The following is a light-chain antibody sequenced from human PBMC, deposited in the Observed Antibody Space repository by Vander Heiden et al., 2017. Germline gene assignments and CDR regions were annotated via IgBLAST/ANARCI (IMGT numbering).Light chain of an antibody. CDR1: NIGSKS. Sequence: SYVLTQPPSVSVAPGQTARITCGGNNIGSKSVHWYQQKPGQAPGLVVYDDSDRPSGSPERFSGSNSGNTATLTISRVEAGEEADYYCQVWESSSDHWVFGGGTKLTVL. J-gene: IGLJ3*02. CDR3: QVWESSSDHWV. V-gene: IGLV3-21*02. CDR2: DDS.